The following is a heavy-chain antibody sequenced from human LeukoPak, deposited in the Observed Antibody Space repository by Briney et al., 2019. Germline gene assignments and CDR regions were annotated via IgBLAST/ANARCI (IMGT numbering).Heavy chain of an antibody. V-gene: IGHV3-53*01. J-gene: IGHJ4*02. CDR3: ARHYGSGSSPLDY. CDR2: IYSGGST. CDR1: GFTVSSNY. D-gene: IGHD3-10*01. Sequence: GGSLRLSCAASGFTVSSNYMSWVRQAPGKGLEWVSVIYSGGSTYYADSVKGRFTISRDNSKNTLYLQMNSLRAEDTAVYYCARHYGSGSSPLDYWGQGTLVTASS.